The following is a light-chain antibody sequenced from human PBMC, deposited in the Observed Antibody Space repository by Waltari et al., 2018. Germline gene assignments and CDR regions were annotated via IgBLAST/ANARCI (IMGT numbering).Light chain of an antibody. V-gene: IGLV3-27*01. CDR3: YSAAGNSRQV. CDR1: ILAKRY. CDR2: KDS. J-gene: IGLJ3*02. Sequence: SYELTQPSSVSVSPGQTARITCSGDILAKRYARWFQQKPGQAPVVVIYKDSERPSGIPGCVSGSNSGTTVTLTISGAQVDDDADYYCYSAAGNSRQVFGGGTKLTVL.